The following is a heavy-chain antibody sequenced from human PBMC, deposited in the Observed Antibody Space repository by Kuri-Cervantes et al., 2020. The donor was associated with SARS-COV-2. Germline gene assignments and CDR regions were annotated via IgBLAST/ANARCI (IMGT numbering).Heavy chain of an antibody. D-gene: IGHD3-3*01. CDR2: VRGKANNYAT. V-gene: IGHV3-73*01. CDR1: GFLFSASA. CDR3: ARGSTYYDFWSGPPDAFDI. Sequence: GGSLRLSCEVPGFLFSASAIHWVRQASGKGLEWVGRVRGKANNYATAYAASVKGRFTISRDDSKNMAYLQMNSLKTEDAAVYYCARGSTYYDFWSGPPDAFDIWGQGTMVTVSS. J-gene: IGHJ3*02.